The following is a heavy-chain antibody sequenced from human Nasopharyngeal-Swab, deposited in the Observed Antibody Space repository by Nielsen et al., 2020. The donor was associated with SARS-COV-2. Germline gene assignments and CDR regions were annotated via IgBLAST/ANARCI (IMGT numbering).Heavy chain of an antibody. J-gene: IGHJ4*02. CDR3: ARDIEEWLVVPSLSFDY. D-gene: IGHD3-3*01. CDR2: ISVYNSEK. Sequence: ASVKVSCKASGYSFRSYGINWVRQAPGQGLEWMGWISVYNSEKNYEQKLQGRVSMTTDTSTSTAYMELRSLRSDDPAVYYCARDIEEWLVVPSLSFDYWGQGTLVTVSS. V-gene: IGHV1-18*01. CDR1: GYSFRSYG.